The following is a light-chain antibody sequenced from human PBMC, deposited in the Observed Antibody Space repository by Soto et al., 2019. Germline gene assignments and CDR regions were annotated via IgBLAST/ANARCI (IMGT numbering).Light chain of an antibody. CDR3: QAWDSRTSGA. V-gene: IGLV3-1*01. J-gene: IGLJ2*01. CDR1: KLGDKY. Sequence: SYELTQPPSVSVSPGQTASITCSGDKLGDKYACWYQQKPGQSPVLVIYQGNKRPPGIPERFSGSSSGSTATLTISGTQAMDEADYYCQAWDSRTSGAFGGGTKVTVL. CDR2: QGN.